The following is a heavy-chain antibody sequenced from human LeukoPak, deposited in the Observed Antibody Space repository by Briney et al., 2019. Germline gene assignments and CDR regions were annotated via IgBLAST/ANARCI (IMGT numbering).Heavy chain of an antibody. D-gene: IGHD6-13*01. V-gene: IGHV3-30*18. CDR1: GFTFSSYG. CDR2: ISYDGSNK. CDR3: AKSDPYYSSSWYEYFDY. Sequence: GRSLRLSCAASGFTFSSYGTHWVRQAPGKGLEWVAVISYDGSNKYYADSVKGRFTISRDNSKNTLYLQMNSLRAEDTAVYYCAKSDPYYSSSWYEYFDYWGQGTLVTVSS. J-gene: IGHJ4*02.